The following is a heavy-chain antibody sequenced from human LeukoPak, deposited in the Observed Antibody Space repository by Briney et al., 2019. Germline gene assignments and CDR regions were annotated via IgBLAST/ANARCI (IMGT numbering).Heavy chain of an antibody. CDR1: GASVNSFY. D-gene: IGHD6-13*01. CDR2: ISNRGSP. CDR3: TRHSLYSSSWS. Sequence: PSETLSLTCTVSGASVNSFYWNWIRQPPGKGLEWIGYISNRGSPNYNPSLKSRVTMSIDTSKNQFSLKLSSVTAADTAVYYCTRHSLYSSSWSWGQGTLVTVSS. V-gene: IGHV4-59*08. J-gene: IGHJ4*02.